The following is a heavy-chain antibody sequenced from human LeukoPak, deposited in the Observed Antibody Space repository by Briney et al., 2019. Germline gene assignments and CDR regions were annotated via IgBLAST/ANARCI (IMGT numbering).Heavy chain of an antibody. V-gene: IGHV3-74*01. D-gene: IGHD1-26*01. CDR1: GFTFSNYW. J-gene: IGHJ4*02. Sequence: GGSLRLSCAAPGFTFSNYWVHWVRQAPGMGLVWVSRINPDGTTTSYADSVKGRFTISRDSAKNTLYLQMNSLRAEDTAVYYCARGYSGSYRIDYWGQGTLVTVSS. CDR3: ARGYSGSYRIDY. CDR2: INPDGTTT.